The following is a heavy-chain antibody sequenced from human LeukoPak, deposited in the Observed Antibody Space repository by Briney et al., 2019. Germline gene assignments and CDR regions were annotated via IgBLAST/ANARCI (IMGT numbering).Heavy chain of an antibody. CDR3: ARGLEWLTRRHSWFDP. D-gene: IGHD3-3*01. J-gene: IGHJ5*02. Sequence: GASVKVSCKASGYTFTSYGISWVRQAPGQGLEWMGWISGYNGHTKHAQKFQDRVTMTTDTSTSTAYMELRSLRSDDTAVYYCARGLEWLTRRHSWFDPWGQGTLVTVSS. CDR2: ISGYNGHT. V-gene: IGHV1-18*01. CDR1: GYTFTSYG.